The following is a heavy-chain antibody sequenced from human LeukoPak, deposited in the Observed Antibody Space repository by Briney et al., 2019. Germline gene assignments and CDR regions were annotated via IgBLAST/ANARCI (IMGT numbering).Heavy chain of an antibody. CDR1: AFSFGSFG. CDR2: ISDTGDST. D-gene: IGHD5-18*01. Sequence: GGSLRLSCAGSAFSFGSFGMIWVRQAPGKGLEWLSAISDTGDSTFYADSVKGRFTISRDNSKNTLYLQMNSLRAEDTAVYYCAKGRIQTYMAPEYWGQGTLVTVSS. CDR3: AKGRIQTYMAPEY. J-gene: IGHJ4*02. V-gene: IGHV3-23*01.